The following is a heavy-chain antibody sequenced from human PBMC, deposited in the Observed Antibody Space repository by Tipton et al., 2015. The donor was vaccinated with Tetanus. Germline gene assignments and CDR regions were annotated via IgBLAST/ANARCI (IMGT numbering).Heavy chain of an antibody. CDR2: ISPGGNT. Sequence: TLSLTCVVSGGSISRGDYSWSWIRQPPGKGLEWIGEISPGGNTNYNPSLKSRVIISADTSRNQFSLTLSSVTAADTAVYYCARGSGWADFWGQGTQVTVSS. J-gene: IGHJ4*02. D-gene: IGHD6-19*01. CDR1: GGSISRGDYS. V-gene: IGHV4-30-2*01. CDR3: ARGSGWADF.